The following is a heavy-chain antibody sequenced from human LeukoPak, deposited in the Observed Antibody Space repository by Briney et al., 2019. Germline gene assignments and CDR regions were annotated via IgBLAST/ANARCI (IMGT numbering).Heavy chain of an antibody. V-gene: IGHV4-39*07. CDR1: GGSISSSSYY. Sequence: TSEALSLTCTVSGGSISSSSYYWGWIRQPPGKGLEWIGRIYYSGSTYYNPALKSRVTISVDTSKNQFSLKLSSVTAADTAVYYCAGLPSSGRYEGDWFDPWGQGTLVTVSS. CDR3: AGLPSSGRYEGDWFDP. D-gene: IGHD3-10*01. CDR2: IYYSGST. J-gene: IGHJ5*02.